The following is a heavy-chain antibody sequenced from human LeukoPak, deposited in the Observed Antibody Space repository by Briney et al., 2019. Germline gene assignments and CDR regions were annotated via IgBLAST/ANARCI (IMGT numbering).Heavy chain of an antibody. Sequence: SQTLSLTCAVSGGSISSGGYSWSWIRQPPGKGLEWIGYIYHSGSTYYNPSLKSRVTISVDRSKNQFSLKLSSVTAADTAVYYCAGSAYYYYDSSGYSFDYWGQGTLVTVSS. CDR3: AGSAYYYYDSSGYSFDY. V-gene: IGHV4-30-2*01. D-gene: IGHD3-22*01. CDR2: IYHSGST. J-gene: IGHJ4*02. CDR1: GGSISSGGYS.